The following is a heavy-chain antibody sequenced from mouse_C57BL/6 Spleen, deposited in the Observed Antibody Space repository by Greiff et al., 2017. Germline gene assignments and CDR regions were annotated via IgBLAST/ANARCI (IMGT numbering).Heavy chain of an antibody. V-gene: IGHV1-64*01. D-gene: IGHD1-1*01. CDR2: IHPNSGST. CDR1: GYTFTSYW. CDR3: ARTMTTVVAPRFDD. Sequence: QVQLQQSGAELVKPGASVKLSCKASGYTFTSYWMHWVKQRPGQGLEWIGMIHPNSGSTNYNEQFKSKATLTVDKSSSTAYMQLSSLTSEDSAVYYCARTMTTVVAPRFDDWGTGTTLTVSS. J-gene: IGHJ2*01.